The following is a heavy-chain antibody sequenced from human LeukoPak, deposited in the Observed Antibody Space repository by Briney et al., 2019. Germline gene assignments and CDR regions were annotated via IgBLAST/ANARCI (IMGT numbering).Heavy chain of an antibody. CDR3: ARDGLKQFVGSWFDR. D-gene: IGHD6-6*01. Sequence: GGSLRLSCAAPGFTFSSNGMHWVRQAPGKGLEWVAVIWYDGSNKYYADSVKGRFTISRDNSKNTLYLQMNSLRAEDTAVYYCARDGLKQFVGSWFDRWGQGTLVTVSS. V-gene: IGHV3-33*01. J-gene: IGHJ5*02. CDR2: IWYDGSNK. CDR1: GFTFSSNG.